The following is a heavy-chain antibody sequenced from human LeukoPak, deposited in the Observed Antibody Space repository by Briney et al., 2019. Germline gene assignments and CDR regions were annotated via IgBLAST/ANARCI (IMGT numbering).Heavy chain of an antibody. V-gene: IGHV1-2*04. Sequence: RRASVKVSCKASGYTFTGYYMHWVRQAPGQGLEWMGWINPNSGGTNYAQKFQGWVTMTRDTSISTAYMELSRLRSDDTAVYYCARDPGKSSGWYGARYYYYGMDVWGQGTTVTVSS. CDR3: ARDPGKSSGWYGARYYYYGMDV. D-gene: IGHD6-19*01. CDR1: GYTFTGYY. J-gene: IGHJ6*02. CDR2: INPNSGGT.